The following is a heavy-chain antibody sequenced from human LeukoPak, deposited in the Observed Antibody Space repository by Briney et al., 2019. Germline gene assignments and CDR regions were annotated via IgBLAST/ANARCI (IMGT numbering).Heavy chain of an antibody. CDR1: GGSISSYY. CDR2: IYYSGST. CDR3: ARGTPVAGNEYFQH. J-gene: IGHJ1*01. V-gene: IGHV4-59*12. Sequence: SETLSLTCTVSGGSISSYYWSWVRQPPGKGLEWIGYIYYSGSTNYNPSLKSRVTMSVDTSKNQFSLKLSSVTAADTAVYYCARGTPVAGNEYFQHWGQGSLVIVSS. D-gene: IGHD6-19*01.